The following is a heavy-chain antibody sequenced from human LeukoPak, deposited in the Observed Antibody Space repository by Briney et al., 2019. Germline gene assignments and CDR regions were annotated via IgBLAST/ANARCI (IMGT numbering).Heavy chain of an antibody. D-gene: IGHD2/OR15-2a*01. J-gene: IGHJ4*02. CDR1: GFTFSRYW. Sequence: GGSLRLSCAASGFTFSRYWMHWVREAPGKGLVWVSRINSDGSSASYADSVKGRLTISRDNAKNTLYLQMNSLRVEDTAVYYCARDKNSAGDYWGQGTLVTVSS. CDR2: INSDGSSA. V-gene: IGHV3-74*01. CDR3: ARDKNSAGDY.